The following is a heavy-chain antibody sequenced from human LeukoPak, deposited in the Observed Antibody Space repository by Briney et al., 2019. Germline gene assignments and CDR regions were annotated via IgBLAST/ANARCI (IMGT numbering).Heavy chain of an antibody. CDR3: ARAYYDSSGYLFDY. CDR1: GGTSSSHA. D-gene: IGHD3-22*01. CDR2: IIPIFGTP. Sequence: SVKVSCKASGGTSSSHAISWLRQAPGQGFKWMGGIIPIFGTPSYAQEFQGRATITADESTSTASMELSSLRSEDTAVYYCARAYYDSSGYLFDYWGQGTLVTVSS. V-gene: IGHV1-69*13. J-gene: IGHJ4*02.